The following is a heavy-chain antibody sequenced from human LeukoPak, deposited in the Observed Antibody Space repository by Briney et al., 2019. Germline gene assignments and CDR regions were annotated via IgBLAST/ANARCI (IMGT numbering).Heavy chain of an antibody. J-gene: IGHJ4*02. CDR3: ARADCSSTSCFQFDY. V-gene: IGHV3-7*03. CDR1: GFTFSSYW. Sequence: GGSLRLSCAASGFTFSSYWMSWVRQAPGKGLEWVANIKQDGGEKYYVDSVKGRFTISRDNAKNSLYLQMNSLRAEDTAVYYCARADCSSTSCFQFDYWGQGTLVTVSS. CDR2: IKQDGGEK. D-gene: IGHD2-2*01.